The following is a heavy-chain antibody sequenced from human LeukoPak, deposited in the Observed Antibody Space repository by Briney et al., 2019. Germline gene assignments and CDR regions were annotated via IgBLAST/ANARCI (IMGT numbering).Heavy chain of an antibody. V-gene: IGHV4-59*08. Sequence: SETLSLTCTVSGGSISSYYWSWIRQPPGKGLEWIGYIYYSGSTNYNPSLKSRVTISVDTSKNQFSLKLSSVTAADTAVYYCARHAEYYDFWSGDGWYFDYWGQGTLATVSS. CDR3: ARHAEYYDFWSGDGWYFDY. J-gene: IGHJ4*02. CDR1: GGSISSYY. D-gene: IGHD3-3*01. CDR2: IYYSGST.